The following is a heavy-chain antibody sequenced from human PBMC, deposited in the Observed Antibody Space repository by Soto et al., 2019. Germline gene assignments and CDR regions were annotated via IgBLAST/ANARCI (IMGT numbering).Heavy chain of an antibody. V-gene: IGHV3-53*01. CDR2: IYSGGST. D-gene: IGHD3-9*01. Sequence: WWSMRLCCASCVFTVISKYMRWVRQAPGKGLEWVSVIYSGGSTYYADSVKGRFTISRDNSKNTLYLQMNSLRAEDTAVYYCARDNYNILTGSSDYWGQRTLVTVSS. CDR3: ARDNYNILTGSSDY. CDR1: VFTVISKY. J-gene: IGHJ4*02.